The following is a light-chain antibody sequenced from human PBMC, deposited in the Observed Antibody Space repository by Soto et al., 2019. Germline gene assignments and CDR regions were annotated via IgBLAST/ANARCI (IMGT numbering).Light chain of an antibody. CDR3: QEYGTSRT. J-gene: IGKJ1*01. Sequence: EIVLTQSPGTLSLSPGERATLSCRASQSVSSSYLAWYQQKPGQAPRLLIYGASSRATGIPDRFSGGGSGTDFTLTFSRLEPEDSAVYFCQEYGTSRTFGQGTKVDIK. V-gene: IGKV3-20*01. CDR1: QSVSSSY. CDR2: GAS.